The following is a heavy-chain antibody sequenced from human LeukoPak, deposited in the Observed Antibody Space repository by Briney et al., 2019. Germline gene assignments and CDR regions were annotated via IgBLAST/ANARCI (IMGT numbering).Heavy chain of an antibody. Sequence: GGSLRLSCGASGFSFSSHAMSWFRKPPGTGLEWLSSIATSGTYYTSSVKGRFTISRDDSKNMLFLQMNSLTAEDTAVYFCAREGLERHLALDSWGQGTLVTVS. V-gene: IGHV3-23*01. D-gene: IGHD1-1*01. J-gene: IGHJ4*02. CDR1: GFSFSSHA. CDR2: IATSGT. CDR3: AREGLERHLALDS.